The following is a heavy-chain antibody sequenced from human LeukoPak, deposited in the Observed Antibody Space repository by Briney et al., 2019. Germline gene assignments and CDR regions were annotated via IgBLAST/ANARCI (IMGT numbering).Heavy chain of an antibody. CDR3: ARAPGGNFDY. CDR1: GFTFSGYW. J-gene: IGHJ4*02. V-gene: IGHV3-21*01. CDR2: ISSSSSYI. D-gene: IGHD2-15*01. Sequence: PGGSLRLSCAASGFTFSGYWMGWVRQAPGKGLEWVSSISSSSSYIYYADSVKGRFTIFRDNAKNSLYLQMNSLRAEDTAVYYCARAPGGNFDYWGQGTLVTVSS.